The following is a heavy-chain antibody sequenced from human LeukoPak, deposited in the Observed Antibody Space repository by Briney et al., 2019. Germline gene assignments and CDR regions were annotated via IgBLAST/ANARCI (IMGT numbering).Heavy chain of an antibody. CDR1: GYTFTSYG. J-gene: IGHJ4*02. V-gene: IGHV1-18*01. CDR2: ISAYNGNT. CDR3: ARDLGYYGSGSYALTMHHNGHYYFDY. D-gene: IGHD3-10*01. Sequence: GASVKVSCKASGYTFTSYGISCVRQAPGQGVEWMGWISAYNGNTNYAQKLKGRVTMTTDTSTSTAYMELRSLRSDDTAVYYCARDLGYYGSGSYALTMHHNGHYYFDYWGQGTLVTVSS.